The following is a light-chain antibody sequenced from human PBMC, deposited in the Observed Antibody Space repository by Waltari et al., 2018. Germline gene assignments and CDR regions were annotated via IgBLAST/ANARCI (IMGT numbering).Light chain of an antibody. Sequence: QSALTQPASLSGSPGQSTTIPCTGPTSDVGGGNYVPWYQQYPGKVPTLVIYDVTNRPSGVSNRFSGSKSGSTASLTISGLQAEDEADYYCSSYRSSSTLVVFGGGTKLIVL. CDR2: DVT. CDR3: SSYRSSSTLVV. CDR1: TSDVGGGNY. V-gene: IGLV2-14*03. J-gene: IGLJ2*01.